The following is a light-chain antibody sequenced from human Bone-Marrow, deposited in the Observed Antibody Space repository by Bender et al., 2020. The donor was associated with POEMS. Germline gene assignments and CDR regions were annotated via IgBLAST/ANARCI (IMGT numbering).Light chain of an antibody. V-gene: IGLV1-44*01. CDR3: VAWDASLNGWV. Sequence: QSVLTQPPSVSGTPGQRVTISCSGSGSNIGGYPVNWYQQLPGTAPKLLIYQGFERPSGVPDRFSGSKSGTSASLAITGLQSDDEAIYFCVAWDASLNGWVFGGGTKLTVL. CDR2: QGF. CDR1: GSNIGGYP. J-gene: IGLJ3*02.